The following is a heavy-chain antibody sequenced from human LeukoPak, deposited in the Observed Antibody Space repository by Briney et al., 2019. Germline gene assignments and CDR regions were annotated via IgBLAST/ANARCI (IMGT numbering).Heavy chain of an antibody. D-gene: IGHD3-9*01. J-gene: IGHJ4*02. Sequence: SETLSLTCTVSGGSISSYYWSWIRQPPGKGLEWIGYIYYSGSTNYNPSLKSRVTISVDTSKNQFSLKLSSVTAADTAVYYCARHGMSKYDILTGGRDYFDYWGQGTLVTVSS. CDR1: GGSISSYY. V-gene: IGHV4-59*08. CDR2: IYYSGST. CDR3: ARHGMSKYDILTGGRDYFDY.